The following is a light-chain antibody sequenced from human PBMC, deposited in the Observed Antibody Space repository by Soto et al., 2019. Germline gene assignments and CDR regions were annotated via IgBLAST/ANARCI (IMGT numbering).Light chain of an antibody. J-gene: IGLJ1*01. CDR3: SSFTTTSTHV. V-gene: IGLV2-14*01. Sequence: QSVLAQPASVSGSPGQSITIPCTGTTSDIGAYDYVSWYQQHPGKVPKLIIFEVTKRPSGFSSRFSGSKSGNTASLTISGLQAEDEADYYCSSFTTTSTHVFGTGTKVTVL. CDR1: TSDIGAYDY. CDR2: EVT.